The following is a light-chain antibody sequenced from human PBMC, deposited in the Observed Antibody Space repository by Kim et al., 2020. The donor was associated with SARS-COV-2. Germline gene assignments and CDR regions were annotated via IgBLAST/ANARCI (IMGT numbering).Light chain of an antibody. CDR1: QSISSW. CDR2: DAS. Sequence: DIQMTQSPSTLSASVGDRVTITCRASQSISSWLAWYQQKPGKAPKLLIYDASSLESGVPSRFSGSGSGTEFTLTISSLQPDDFATYYCQQYNSNPTCTFGQGTTVDI. CDR3: QQYNSNPTCT. J-gene: IGKJ1*01. V-gene: IGKV1-5*01.